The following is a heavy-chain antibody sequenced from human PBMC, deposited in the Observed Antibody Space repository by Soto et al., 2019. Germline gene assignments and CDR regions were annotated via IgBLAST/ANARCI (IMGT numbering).Heavy chain of an antibody. CDR1: GGSFSGYN. D-gene: IGHD3-3*01. CDR3: ARGDFWSGYRYYGMDV. CDR2: INHSGST. Sequence: PSGTLSLTCAVYGGSFSGYNWGWIRQPPGKGQKWIGEINHSGSTNYNPTLKSRVTIAVDTSKNQFSLKLSSVTAADTAVYYCARGDFWSGYRYYGMDVWGQGTTVTVSS. J-gene: IGHJ6*02. V-gene: IGHV4-34*01.